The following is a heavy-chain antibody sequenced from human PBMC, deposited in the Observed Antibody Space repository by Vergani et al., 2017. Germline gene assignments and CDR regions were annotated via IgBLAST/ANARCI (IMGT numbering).Heavy chain of an antibody. V-gene: IGHV3-33*01. CDR2: IWYDGSNK. CDR1: RFTFSSYG. CDR3: ARGGYYGDYSVDY. J-gene: IGHJ4*02. Sequence: QVQLVESGGGVVQPGRSLRLSCAASRFTFSSYGMHWVRQAPGKGLEWVAVIWYDGSNKYYADSVKGRFTISRDNSKNTLYLQMNSLRAEDTAVYYCARGGYYGDYSVDYWGQGTLVTVSS. D-gene: IGHD4-17*01.